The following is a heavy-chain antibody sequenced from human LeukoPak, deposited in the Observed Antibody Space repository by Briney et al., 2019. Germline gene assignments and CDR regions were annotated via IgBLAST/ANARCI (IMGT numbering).Heavy chain of an antibody. D-gene: IGHD2-15*01. CDR3: ARDRCRGGSCTRALFDY. J-gene: IGHJ4*02. CDR2: ISSSSSYI. CDR1: GFTFSSYG. Sequence: GGSLRLSCAASGFTFSSYGMHWVRQAPGKGLEWVSSISSSSSYIYYADSVKGRFTISRDNAKNSLYLQMNSLRAEDTAVYYCARDRCRGGSCTRALFDYSGQGTLVTVSS. V-gene: IGHV3-21*01.